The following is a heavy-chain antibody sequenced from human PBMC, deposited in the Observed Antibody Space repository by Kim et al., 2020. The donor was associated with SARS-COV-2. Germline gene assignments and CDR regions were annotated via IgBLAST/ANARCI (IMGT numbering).Heavy chain of an antibody. CDR1: GFTFSSYG. D-gene: IGHD3-10*01. V-gene: IGHV3-33*05. Sequence: GGSLRLSCAASGFTFSSYGMHWVRQAPGKGLEWVAVISYDGTNKYYADSVKGRFTISRDNSKNTLYLQMNSLRAEDTAVYYCARDRPYGSGSYDSSGMDVWGQGPTVTVSS. CDR3: ARDRPYGSGSYDSSGMDV. CDR2: ISYDGTNK. J-gene: IGHJ6*02.